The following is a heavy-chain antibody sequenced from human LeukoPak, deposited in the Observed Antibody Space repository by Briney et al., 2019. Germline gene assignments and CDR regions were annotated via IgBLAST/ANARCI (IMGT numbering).Heavy chain of an antibody. J-gene: IGHJ4*02. CDR3: ARVGGDYGPRVLDY. D-gene: IGHD4-17*01. CDR1: GFTFSSYW. V-gene: IGHV3-74*01. Sequence: GGSLRLSCAASGFTFSSYWMHWVRQAPGKGLVWVSCINSDGSSTSYADSVKGRFTISRDNAKNTLYLQMNSLRAEDTAVYYCARVGGDYGPRVLDYWGQGTLVTVSS. CDR2: INSDGSST.